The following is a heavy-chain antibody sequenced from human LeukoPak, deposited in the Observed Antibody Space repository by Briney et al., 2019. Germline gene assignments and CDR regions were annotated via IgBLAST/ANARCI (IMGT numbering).Heavy chain of an antibody. Sequence: ASVTVSCKVSGYTLTELSMHWVRQAPGKGLEGMGGFDPEDGETIYAQKFQGRVTMTEDTSTDTAYMELSSLRSEDTAVYYCATRDDYSNLLDYWGQGTLVTVSS. CDR2: FDPEDGET. J-gene: IGHJ4*02. CDR1: GYTLTELS. CDR3: ATRDDYSNLLDY. D-gene: IGHD4-11*01. V-gene: IGHV1-24*01.